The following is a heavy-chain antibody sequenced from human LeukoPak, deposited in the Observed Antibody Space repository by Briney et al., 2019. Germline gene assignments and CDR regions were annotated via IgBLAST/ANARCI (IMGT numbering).Heavy chain of an antibody. Sequence: SEALSLTCAVYGGSFSGYYWSWIRQPPGKGLEWIGEINHSGSTNYNPSLKSRVTISVDTSKNQFSLKLSSVTAADTAVYYCAREFFSYSSSWYFDYWGQGTLVTVSS. CDR3: AREFFSYSSSWYFDY. D-gene: IGHD6-13*01. V-gene: IGHV4-34*01. CDR2: INHSGST. J-gene: IGHJ4*02. CDR1: GGSFSGYY.